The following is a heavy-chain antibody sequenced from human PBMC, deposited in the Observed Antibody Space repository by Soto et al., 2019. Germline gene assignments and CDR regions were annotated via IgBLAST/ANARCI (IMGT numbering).Heavy chain of an antibody. V-gene: IGHV3-74*01. D-gene: IGHD2-15*01. Sequence: EVQLVESGGGLVQPGGSLRLSCVDSGFSFSNYWMHWVRQGPGKGLLWVARINPEGSSTNYADSAEGRFTISRDNARNTGYLQMNSLRAEDTAVYYCARSPGGYYIEWGQGTMVTVSS. CDR2: INPEGSST. J-gene: IGHJ3*01. CDR1: GFSFSNYW. CDR3: ARSPGGYYIE.